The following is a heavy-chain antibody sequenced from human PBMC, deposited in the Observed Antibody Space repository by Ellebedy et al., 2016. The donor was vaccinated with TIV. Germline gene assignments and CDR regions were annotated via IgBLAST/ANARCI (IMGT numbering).Heavy chain of an antibody. CDR1: GYTFTGYY. J-gene: IGHJ4*02. D-gene: IGHD6-6*01. CDR2: INPNSGGT. CDR3: AAFPYISSSSAF. V-gene: IGHV1-2*02. Sequence: ASVKVSCKASGYTFTGYYMHWVRQAPGQGLEWMGWINPNSGGTKYAQKFQGMVTMTRDTSISPAYMELSSLRSDDTAVYYCAAFPYISSSSAFWGQGTLVTVSS.